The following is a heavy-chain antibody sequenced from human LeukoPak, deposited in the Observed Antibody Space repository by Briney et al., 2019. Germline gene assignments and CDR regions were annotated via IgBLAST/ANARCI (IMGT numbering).Heavy chain of an antibody. J-gene: IGHJ6*02. CDR1: GSTFDDYA. D-gene: IGHD2-15*01. CDR2: ISWNSGSI. Sequence: PGGSLRLSCAASGSTFDDYAMHWVRQAPGKGLEWVSGISWNSGSIGQADSVKGRFTISRDNAKNSLYLQMNSLRAEDTALYYCAKGDCSGGSCYPYYYYGMDVWGQGTTVTVSS. V-gene: IGHV3-9*01. CDR3: AKGDCSGGSCYPYYYYGMDV.